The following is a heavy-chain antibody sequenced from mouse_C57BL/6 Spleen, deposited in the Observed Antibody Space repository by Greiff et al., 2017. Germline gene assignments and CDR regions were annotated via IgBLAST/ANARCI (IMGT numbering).Heavy chain of an antibody. D-gene: IGHD2-4*01. V-gene: IGHV5-6*01. CDR1: GFTFSSYG. Sequence: EVMLVESGGDLVKPGGSLKLSCAASGFTFSSYGMSWVRQTPDKRLEWVATISSGGSYTYYPDSVKGRFTISRDNAKNTLYLQMSSLKSEDTAMYYCARHEYYDYDVYAMDYWGQGTSVTVSS. CDR2: ISSGGSYT. CDR3: ARHEYYDYDVYAMDY. J-gene: IGHJ4*01.